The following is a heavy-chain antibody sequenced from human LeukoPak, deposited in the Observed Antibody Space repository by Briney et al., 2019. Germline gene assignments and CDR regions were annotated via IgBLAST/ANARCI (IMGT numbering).Heavy chain of an antibody. D-gene: IGHD5-12*01. Sequence: GGSLRLSCAASGFTFSSYWMHWVRQAPGKGLVWVSRINSDGSSTSYADSVKGRSTISRDNAKNTLYLQMNSLRAEDTAVYYCAREEYSGYDCYDYWGQGTLVTVSS. CDR3: AREEYSGYDCYDY. V-gene: IGHV3-74*01. CDR1: GFTFSSYW. CDR2: INSDGSST. J-gene: IGHJ4*02.